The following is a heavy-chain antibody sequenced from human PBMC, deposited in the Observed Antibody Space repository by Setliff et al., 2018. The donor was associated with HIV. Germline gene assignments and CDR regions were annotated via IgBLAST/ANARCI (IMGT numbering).Heavy chain of an antibody. CDR3: ARGMGYVGYDWGLPWAPFDS. J-gene: IGHJ4*02. CDR1: GYSFTSHG. V-gene: IGHV1-18*01. D-gene: IGHD5-12*01. Sequence: ASVKVSCKASGYSFTSHGLHWVRQAPGQGLEWVGWISPYNGITNYAQNLQGRVTIITATSTSTAHMELRSLTSDDTAVYFCARGMGYVGYDWGLPWAPFDSWGQGTLVTVS. CDR2: ISPYNGIT.